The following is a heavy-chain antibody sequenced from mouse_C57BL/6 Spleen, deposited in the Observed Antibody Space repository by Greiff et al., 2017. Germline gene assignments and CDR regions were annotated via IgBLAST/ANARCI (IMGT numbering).Heavy chain of an antibody. CDR1: GYTFTSYW. V-gene: IGHV1-59*01. CDR2: IDPSDSYT. CDR3: ARRFYYGSGGSWFAY. Sequence: QVQLQQPGAELVRPGTSVKLSCKASGYTFTSYWMHWVKQRPGQGLEWIGVIDPSDSYTNYNQKFKGKATLTVDTSSSTAYMQLSSLTSEDSAFYYCARRFYYGSGGSWFAYWGQGTLVTVSA. D-gene: IGHD1-1*01. J-gene: IGHJ3*01.